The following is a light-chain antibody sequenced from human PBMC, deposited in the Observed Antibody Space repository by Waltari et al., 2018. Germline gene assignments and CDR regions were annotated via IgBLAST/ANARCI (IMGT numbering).Light chain of an antibody. J-gene: IGLJ3*02. V-gene: IGLV1-47*01. Sequence: QSVLTQPPSASGTPRQRVTISCSGSSPHIGSSFVFWYQHLPGTAPKLLIYRNDQRPSGVPDRFSGSRSGTSASLAISGLRSEDEADYYCAAWDDSLTVRFGGGTKLTVL. CDR2: RND. CDR1: SPHIGSSF. CDR3: AAWDDSLTVR.